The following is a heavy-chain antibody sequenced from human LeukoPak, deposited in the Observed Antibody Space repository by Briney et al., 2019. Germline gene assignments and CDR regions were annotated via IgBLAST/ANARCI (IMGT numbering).Heavy chain of an antibody. CDR2: TSSTGSIL. V-gene: IGHV3-48*03. CDR3: ARDRKRGSSHYSYFDY. CDR1: GFTFSSYE. D-gene: IGHD6-13*01. Sequence: GGSLRLSCEASGFTFSSYEMNWVRQAPGKGLEWISYTSSTGSILYYSDSVKGRFTISRDNARNSLYLQMNSLRAEDTAVYYCARDRKRGSSHYSYFDYWGQGTLVTVSS. J-gene: IGHJ4*02.